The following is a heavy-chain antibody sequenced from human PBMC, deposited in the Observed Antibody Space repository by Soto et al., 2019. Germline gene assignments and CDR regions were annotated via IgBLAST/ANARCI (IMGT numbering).Heavy chain of an antibody. V-gene: IGHV3-33*01. CDR3: ARGSSWYSWYFDY. CDR1: GFTFSSYG. D-gene: IGHD6-13*01. J-gene: IGHJ4*02. CDR2: IWYDGSNK. Sequence: QVQLVESGGGVVQPGRSLRLSCAASGFTFSSYGMHWVRQAPGKGLEWVAVIWYDGSNKYYADSVKGRFTISRDNSKNTLYLQMNSLSAEDTAEYYWARGSSWYSWYFDYWGQGTLVTVSS.